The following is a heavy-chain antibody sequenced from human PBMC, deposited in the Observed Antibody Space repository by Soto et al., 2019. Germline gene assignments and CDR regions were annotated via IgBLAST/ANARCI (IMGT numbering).Heavy chain of an antibody. CDR1: GYTFASD. J-gene: IGHJ5*02. D-gene: IGHD2-15*01. CDR2: MNPKTGNT. V-gene: IGHV1-8*01. Sequence: QVQLVQSGAEVRQPGASVKVSCKAFGYTFASDINWVRQAAGQGLEWIGWMNPKTGNTGCAQKFQGRVTMTRSTSVSTAYMELTSLRSDDTAVYYCTRGRVAGESSGRSRYHLDLWGQGTLVAVSS. CDR3: TRGRVAGESSGRSRYHLDL.